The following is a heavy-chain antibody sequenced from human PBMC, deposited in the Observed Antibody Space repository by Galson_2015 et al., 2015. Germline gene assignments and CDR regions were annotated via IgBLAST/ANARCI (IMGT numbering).Heavy chain of an antibody. CDR3: ARSPQYCSGGSCRENAIRGYAFDI. D-gene: IGHD2-15*01. CDR2: IYHCGST. Sequence: LSLTCAVSGGSISSGGYSWSWIRQPPGKGLEWIGYIYHCGSTYYNPSLKSRVTISVDRSKNQFSLKLSSVTAADTAVYYCARSPQYCSGGSCRENAIRGYAFDIWGQGTMVTVSS. CDR1: GGSISSGGYS. J-gene: IGHJ3*02. V-gene: IGHV4-30-2*01.